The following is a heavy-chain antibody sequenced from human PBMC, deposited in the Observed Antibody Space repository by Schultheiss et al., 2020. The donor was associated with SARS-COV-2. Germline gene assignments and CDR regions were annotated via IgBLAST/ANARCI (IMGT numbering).Heavy chain of an antibody. D-gene: IGHD6-13*01. CDR1: GGSISSGGYS. V-gene: IGHV4-30-2*01. Sequence: SETLSLTCAVSGGSISSGGYSWSWIRQPPGKGLEWIGYIYHSGSTYYNPSLKSRVTISVDTSKNQFSLKLSSVTAADTAVYYCAVRAAAGSYWGQGTLVTVSS. J-gene: IGHJ4*02. CDR3: AVRAAAGSY. CDR2: IYHSGST.